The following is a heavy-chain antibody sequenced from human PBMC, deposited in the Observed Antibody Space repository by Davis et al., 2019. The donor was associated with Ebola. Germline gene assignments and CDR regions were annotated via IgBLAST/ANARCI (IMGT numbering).Heavy chain of an antibody. Sequence: GESLKISCAASGFTFSDYYMSWIRQAPGKGLEWVSYISSSGSTIYYADSVKGRFTISRDNAKNSLYLQMNSLRAEDTAVYYCAREASPTTVFDYWGQGTLVTVSS. CDR1: GFTFSDYY. D-gene: IGHD4-11*01. CDR2: ISSSGSTI. J-gene: IGHJ4*02. V-gene: IGHV3-11*01. CDR3: AREASPTTVFDY.